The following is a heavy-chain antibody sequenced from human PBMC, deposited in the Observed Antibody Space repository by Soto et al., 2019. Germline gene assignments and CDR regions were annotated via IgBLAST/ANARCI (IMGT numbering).Heavy chain of an antibody. CDR3: ARGYYSGSNPSSFDY. V-gene: IGHV1-69*01. CDR1: GGTFSSYT. J-gene: IGHJ4*02. Sequence: QLQLVQSGAEVREPGSSVKVSCKASGGTFSSYTVIWVRQAPGQGLEWMGGITPTLNIAKYAEKFQGRVTITVDESTSTVNMHLSSLRSEDTVVYFCARGYYSGSNPSSFDYWGQGTLVAVSS. D-gene: IGHD1-26*01. CDR2: ITPTLNIA.